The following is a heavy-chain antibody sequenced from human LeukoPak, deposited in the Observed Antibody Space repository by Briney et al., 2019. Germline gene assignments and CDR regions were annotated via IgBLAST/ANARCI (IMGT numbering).Heavy chain of an antibody. Sequence: PGGSLRLSCKVSGFTVSSNSWSWVRQAPGKGLEWVSFISSGGNTDHSDSVKGRFTTSRDNSKNTLYLQMNSLRAEDTAIYYCARRAGEYSHPYDYWGQGTLVTVSS. CDR3: ARRAGEYSHPYDY. CDR2: ISSGGNT. J-gene: IGHJ4*02. CDR1: GFTVSSNS. V-gene: IGHV3-53*01. D-gene: IGHD2-15*01.